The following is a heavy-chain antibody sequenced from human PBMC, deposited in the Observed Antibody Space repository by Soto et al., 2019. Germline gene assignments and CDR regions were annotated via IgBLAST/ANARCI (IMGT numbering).Heavy chain of an antibody. CDR1: GYSFTSYW. V-gene: IGHV5-51*03. D-gene: IGHD3-9*01. CDR2: TYPEDSQT. J-gene: IGHJ5*02. Sequence: EVQLVQSGAEVKKPGESLKISWKASGYSFTSYWIGWVRQISGKGLEWMGITYPEDSQTLYSPSFQGQVTISVDKSISTVYLQWSSLKASDTATYYCARRRYFDTLLDPWGQGTLVTVSS. CDR3: ARRRYFDTLLDP.